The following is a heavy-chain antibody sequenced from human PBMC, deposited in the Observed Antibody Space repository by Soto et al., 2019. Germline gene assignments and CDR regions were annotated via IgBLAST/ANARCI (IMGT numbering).Heavy chain of an antibody. V-gene: IGHV4-34*01. CDR1: GGSFSGYY. Sequence: SETLSLTCAVYGGSFSGYYWSWIRQPPGKGLEWIGEINHSGSTNYNPSLKSRVTISVDTSKNQFSLKLSSVTAADTAVYYCARGGGGTIFGVVTTGDYSYYMDVWGKGTTVTVSS. CDR2: INHSGST. J-gene: IGHJ6*03. CDR3: ARGGGGTIFGVVTTGDYSYYMDV. D-gene: IGHD3-3*01.